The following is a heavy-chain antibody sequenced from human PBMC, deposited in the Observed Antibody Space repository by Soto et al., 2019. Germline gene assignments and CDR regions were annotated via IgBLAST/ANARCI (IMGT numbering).Heavy chain of an antibody. CDR1: GYTFTSYA. V-gene: IGHV1-3*01. J-gene: IGHJ4*02. CDR2: INAGNGNT. CDR3: ERTRVTGTFLFVY. D-gene: IGHD6-19*01. Sequence: QVQLVQSGAEVKKPGASVKVSCKASGYTFTSYAMHWVRQAPGQRLEWMGWINAGNGNTKYSQKFQGRVTITRDTGASTDYMELSSLRSEDTAVYSLERTRVTGTFLFVYRGQGPLVSLSS.